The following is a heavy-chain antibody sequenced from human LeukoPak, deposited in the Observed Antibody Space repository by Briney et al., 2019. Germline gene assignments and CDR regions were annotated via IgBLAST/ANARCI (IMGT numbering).Heavy chain of an antibody. Sequence: PGGSLRLSCAVSGFTFSDYYMSWIRQAPGKGLEWVSYISSSGSTIYYADSVKGRFTISRDNAKNSLYLQMNSLRAEDTAVYYCARDRGDIVVVPAAGVDYWGQGTLVTVSS. J-gene: IGHJ4*02. V-gene: IGHV3-11*01. D-gene: IGHD2-2*01. CDR3: ARDRGDIVVVPAAGVDY. CDR2: ISSSGSTI. CDR1: GFTFSDYY.